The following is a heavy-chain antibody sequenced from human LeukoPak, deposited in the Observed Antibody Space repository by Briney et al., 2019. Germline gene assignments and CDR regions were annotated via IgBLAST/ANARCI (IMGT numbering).Heavy chain of an antibody. D-gene: IGHD1-26*01. CDR1: GVSLSSSSTSY. V-gene: IGHV4-39*01. Sequence: SETLSLTCTVSGVSLSSSSTSYWGWIRQPPGKGLEYIGSIYYSGSTYYNPSLRSRVTISVDTSNNQFSLKVRFMTAADTAVYYCARQGGSYSSFDYWGQGTMVTVSS. CDR2: IYYSGST. CDR3: ARQGGSYSSFDY. J-gene: IGHJ4*02.